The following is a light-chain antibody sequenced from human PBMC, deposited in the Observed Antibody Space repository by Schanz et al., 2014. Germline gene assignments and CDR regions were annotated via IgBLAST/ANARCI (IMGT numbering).Light chain of an antibody. V-gene: IGKV3-20*01. CDR2: GAS. Sequence: EIVLTQSPGTLSLSPGERVTLSCRASQTVTSGYLAWYQQKPGQTPRLLIYGASTRATGIPARFSGSGSGTDFTLTISRLEPEDFAVYYCQQYGDSPYTFGQGTKLEIK. J-gene: IGKJ2*01. CDR1: QTVTSGY. CDR3: QQYGDSPYT.